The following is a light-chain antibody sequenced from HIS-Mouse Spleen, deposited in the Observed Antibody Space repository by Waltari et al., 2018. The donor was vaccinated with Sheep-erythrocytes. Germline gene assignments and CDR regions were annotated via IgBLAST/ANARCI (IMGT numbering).Light chain of an antibody. CDR1: QSISSY. Sequence: DIQMTHSPSSLSASVGDRFTITCRASQSISSYLNWYQQKPGKAPKLLIYAASSLQSGVPSRFSGSGSGTDFTLTISSLQPEDFATYYCQQSYSTPQFTFGPGTKVDIK. CDR2: AAS. V-gene: IGKV1-39*01. CDR3: QQSYSTPQFT. J-gene: IGKJ3*01.